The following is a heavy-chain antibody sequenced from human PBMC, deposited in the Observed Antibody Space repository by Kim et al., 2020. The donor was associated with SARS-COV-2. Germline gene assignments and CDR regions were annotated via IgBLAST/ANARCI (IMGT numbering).Heavy chain of an antibody. CDR2: IYYSGST. Sequence: SETLSLTCTVSGGSISSGGYYWSWIRQHPGKGLEWIGYIYYSGSTYYNPSLKSRVTISVDTSKNQFSLKLSSVTAADTAVYYCAREEKGGDYVFDYWGQGTLVTVSS. CDR3: AREEKGGDYVFDY. CDR1: GGSISSGGYY. J-gene: IGHJ4*02. V-gene: IGHV4-31*03. D-gene: IGHD4-17*01.